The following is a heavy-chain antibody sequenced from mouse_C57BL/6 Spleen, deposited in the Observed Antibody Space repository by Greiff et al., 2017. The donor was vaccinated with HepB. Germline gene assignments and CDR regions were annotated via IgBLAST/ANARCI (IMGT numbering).Heavy chain of an antibody. CDR2: INYDGSST. Sequence: EVQVVESEGGLVQPGSSMKLSCTASGFTFSDYYMAWVRQVPEKGLEWVANINYDGSSTYYLDSLKSRFIISRDNAKNILYLQMSSLKSEDTATYYCAREKFTGRFDYWGQGTTLTVSS. J-gene: IGHJ2*01. CDR1: GFTFSDYY. CDR3: AREKFTGRFDY. V-gene: IGHV5-16*01.